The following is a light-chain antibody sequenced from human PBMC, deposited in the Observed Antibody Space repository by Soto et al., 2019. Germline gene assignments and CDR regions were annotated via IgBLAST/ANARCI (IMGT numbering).Light chain of an antibody. CDR1: SSDVGSYNL. CDR3: CSYAGSSTRYV. Sequence: QSALTQPASVSGSPGQSITISCTGTSSDVGSYNLVSWYQQHPGKAPKLMIYEVSKRPSGVSNRFSGSKSGNTASLTISGLQAEDEADYYCCSYAGSSTRYVFGTGIKLTVL. V-gene: IGLV2-23*02. CDR2: EVS. J-gene: IGLJ1*01.